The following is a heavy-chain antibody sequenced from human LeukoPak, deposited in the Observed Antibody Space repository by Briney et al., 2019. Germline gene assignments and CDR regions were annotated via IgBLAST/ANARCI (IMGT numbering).Heavy chain of an antibody. CDR1: GFTFSSYA. J-gene: IGHJ6*04. D-gene: IGHD2-2*01. Sequence: TGGSLRLSCAASGFTFSSYAMHWVRQAPGKGLEWVSVISGSASHTYYADSVKGRFTISRDNSKNTLYLQMSSLRAEDTAVYSCAKGGHCSSIDCHDGRMDVWGKGTTVTVSS. V-gene: IGHV3-23*01. CDR2: ISGSASHT. CDR3: AKGGHCSSIDCHDGRMDV.